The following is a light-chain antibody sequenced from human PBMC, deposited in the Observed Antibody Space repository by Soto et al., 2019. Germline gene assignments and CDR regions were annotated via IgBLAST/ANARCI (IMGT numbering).Light chain of an antibody. V-gene: IGKV1-5*03. CDR3: QQYNSYAPEYT. J-gene: IGKJ2*01. CDR2: KAS. Sequence: DIQMTQSPSTLSASVGDRVTITCRASQSISSWLAWYQQKPGKAPKLLIYKASSLESGAPSRFSGSGSGTEFTLTISSLQPDDFATYYCQQYNSYAPEYTFGQGTKLEIK. CDR1: QSISSW.